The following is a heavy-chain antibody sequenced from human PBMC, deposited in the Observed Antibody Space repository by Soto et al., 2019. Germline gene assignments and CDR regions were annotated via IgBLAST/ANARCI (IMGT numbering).Heavy chain of an antibody. V-gene: IGHV1-18*04. D-gene: IGHD3-16*01. CDR3: ARGGGHMDV. Sequence: ASVKVSCKASGYTFISYGFSWVRQAAGQGLEWMGRISAYNGNTNYAQKFQDRVTMTTDTSTSTAYMELRSLRSDDTAVYYSARGGGHMDVWGQGTTVTVSS. CDR1: GYTFISYG. J-gene: IGHJ6*02. CDR2: ISAYNGNT.